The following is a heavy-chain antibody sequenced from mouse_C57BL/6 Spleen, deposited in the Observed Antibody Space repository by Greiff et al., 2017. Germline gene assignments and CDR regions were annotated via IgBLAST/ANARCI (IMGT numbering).Heavy chain of an antibody. J-gene: IGHJ2*01. V-gene: IGHV1-54*01. D-gene: IGHD2-4*01. CDR1: GYAFTNYL. Sequence: QVQLQQSGAELVRPGTSVKVSCKASGYAFTNYLIEWVKQRPGQGLEWIGVINPGSGGTNYNEKFKGKATLTADKSSSTAYMQLSSLTSEDSAVYCGARTGTYDYDPYYFDYWGQGTTLTVSS. CDR2: INPGSGGT. CDR3: ARTGTYDYDPYYFDY.